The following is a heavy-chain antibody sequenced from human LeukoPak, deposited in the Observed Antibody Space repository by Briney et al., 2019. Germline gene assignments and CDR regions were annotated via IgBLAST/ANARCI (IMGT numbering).Heavy chain of an antibody. D-gene: IGHD5-24*01. CDR3: ASFRDGYNSRAFDY. Sequence: PSETLSLTCTVSGGSISSGGYYWSWIRQHPGKGLEWIGYIYYSGSTYYNPSLKSRVTISVDTSKNQFSLKLTSVTAADTAVYYCASFRDGYNSRAFDYWGQGTLVTVSS. CDR2: IYYSGST. J-gene: IGHJ4*02. CDR1: GGSISSGGYY. V-gene: IGHV4-31*03.